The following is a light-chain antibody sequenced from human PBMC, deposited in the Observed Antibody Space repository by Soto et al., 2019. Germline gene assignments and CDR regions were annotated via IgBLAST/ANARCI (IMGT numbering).Light chain of an antibody. Sequence: EIVMTQSPATLSVSPGERATLSCRASQSVSSNLAWYQQKPGQAPRLLIYGASTRATGIPARFGGSGSGTEFTLTISSLQSEDFAVYYCQQYNNWFPAFGGGTKVDIK. J-gene: IGKJ4*01. CDR2: GAS. CDR3: QQYNNWFPA. CDR1: QSVSSN. V-gene: IGKV3-15*01.